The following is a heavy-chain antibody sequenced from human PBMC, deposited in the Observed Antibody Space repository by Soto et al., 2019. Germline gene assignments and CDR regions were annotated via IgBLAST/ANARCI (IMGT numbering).Heavy chain of an antibody. V-gene: IGHV4-30-2*01. CDR3: ARVWFGESSWFDP. Sequence: QLQMQESGSGLVKPSQTLSLTCTVSGGSISIGGYCWSWIRQPPGQGLEWIGYICHSGNTYYNPSLKSRVTTSLDRSKNQCSLNLSSVTAADTAVYYCARVWFGESSWFDPWGQGTLVYVSA. J-gene: IGHJ5*02. CDR2: ICHSGNT. D-gene: IGHD3-10*01. CDR1: GGSISIGGYC.